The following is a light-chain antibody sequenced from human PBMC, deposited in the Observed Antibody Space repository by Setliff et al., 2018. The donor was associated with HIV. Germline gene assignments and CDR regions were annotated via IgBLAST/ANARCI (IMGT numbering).Light chain of an antibody. V-gene: IGLV2-14*01. CDR3: SSYAITNTLP. J-gene: IGLJ1*01. CDR1: SSDVGGYNY. CDR2: GVR. Sequence: QPALTQPASVSGSAGQSITISCTGTSSDVGGYNYVSWYQQHPGKAPKLIIYGVRNRPSGVSNRFSGSKSGNTASLTISGLRTEDEGDYYCSSYAITNTLPFGTGTKVTVL.